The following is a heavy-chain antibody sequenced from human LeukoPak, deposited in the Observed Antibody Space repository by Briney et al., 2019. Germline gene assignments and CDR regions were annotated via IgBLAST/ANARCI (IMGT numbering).Heavy chain of an antibody. CDR1: GGSFSGYY. CDR2: INHSGST. D-gene: IGHD2-15*01. J-gene: IGHJ5*02. CDR3: XXXXXXXXXXXCYSPKYHLGTYNWFDP. Sequence: PSETLSLTCAVYGGSFSGYYWSWIRQPPGKGLEWIGEINHSGSTNYNPSLKSRVTISVDTSKNQFSLKLSSVTAADTAVYYCXXXXXXXXXXXCYSPKYHLGTYNWFDPWGQGTLVTVSS. V-gene: IGHV4-34*01.